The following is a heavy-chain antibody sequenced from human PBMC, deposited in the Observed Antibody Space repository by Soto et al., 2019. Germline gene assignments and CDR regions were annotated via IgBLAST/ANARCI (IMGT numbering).Heavy chain of an antibody. D-gene: IGHD6-6*01. J-gene: IGHJ3*02. CDR1: GFTFSSYA. CDR3: AREPPYSSSSLRAFDI. CDR2: ISSNGGST. Sequence: GGSLRLSCAASGFTFSSYAMHWVRQAPGKGLEYVSAISSNGGSTYYANSVKGRFTISRDNSKNTLYLQMGSLRAEDMAVYYCAREPPYSSSSLRAFDIWGQGTMVTVSS. V-gene: IGHV3-64*01.